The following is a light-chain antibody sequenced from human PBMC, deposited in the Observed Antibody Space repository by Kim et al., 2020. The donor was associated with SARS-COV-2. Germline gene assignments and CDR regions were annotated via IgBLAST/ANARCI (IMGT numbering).Light chain of an antibody. Sequence: QLVLTQSPSASASLGASVKLTRTLSSGHSSYAIAWHQQQPEKGPRYLMKLNSDGSHSKGDGIPDRFSGSSSGAERYLTISSLQSEDEADYYCQTWGTGNVVFGGGTQLTVL. V-gene: IGLV4-69*01. J-gene: IGLJ2*01. CDR1: SGHSSYA. CDR3: QTWGTGNVV. CDR2: LNSDGSH.